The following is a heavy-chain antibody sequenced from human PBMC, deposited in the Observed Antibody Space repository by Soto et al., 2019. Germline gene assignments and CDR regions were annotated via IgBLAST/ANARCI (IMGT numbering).Heavy chain of an antibody. V-gene: IGHV3-30*18. CDR1: ALALSDDR. Sequence: GGSVRLSCVSSALALSDDRMHWVRKAPGKGLEWVAVVSPDGTQKRYADSLKGRFTISRDNSKDTLYLQIDSLRVEDTAVYFCAKEDSSLSYYFDYWGQGTLVTVSP. J-gene: IGHJ4*02. CDR2: VSPDGTQK. CDR3: AKEDSSLSYYFDY. D-gene: IGHD5-18*01.